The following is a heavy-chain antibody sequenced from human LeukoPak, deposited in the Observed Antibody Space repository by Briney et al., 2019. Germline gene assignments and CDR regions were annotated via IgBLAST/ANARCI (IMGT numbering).Heavy chain of an antibody. J-gene: IGHJ4*02. Sequence: SETLSLTCTVSGGSISSSNYYWGWIRQPPGKGLEWIGSIYYSGSTSYNPSLKSRVTISVDTSKNQFSLKLSSVTAADTAVYYCARLGLGSSRDYWGQGTLVTVSS. V-gene: IGHV4-39*01. CDR1: GGSISSSNYY. CDR2: IYYSGST. D-gene: IGHD6-6*01. CDR3: ARLGLGSSRDY.